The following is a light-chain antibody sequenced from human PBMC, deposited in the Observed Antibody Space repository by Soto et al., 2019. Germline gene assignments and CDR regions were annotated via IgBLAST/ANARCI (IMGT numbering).Light chain of an antibody. J-gene: IGLJ2*01. CDR1: GRDVGGYNY. CDR3: SSYRSSSTLQV. CDR2: EVG. Sequence: QSVLTQPASVSGSPGQSITISCTGTGRDVGGYNYVSWYQQYPGKAPKLLIYEVGNRPSGISNRFSGSKSANTASLTISGLQPEDEADYYCSSYRSSSTLQVFGGGTKVTVL. V-gene: IGLV2-14*01.